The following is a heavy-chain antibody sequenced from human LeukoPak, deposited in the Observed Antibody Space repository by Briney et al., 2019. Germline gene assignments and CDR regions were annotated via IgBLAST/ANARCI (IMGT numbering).Heavy chain of an antibody. CDR2: ISAYNGNT. CDR1: GYTFTSYG. D-gene: IGHD3-10*01. V-gene: IGHV1-18*04. CDR3: ARDRPQELWFGEFYWYFDL. Sequence: ASVKVSCKASGYTFTSYGISWVRQAPGQGLEWMGWISAYNGNTNYAQKLQGRVTMTTDTSTSTAYMELRSLRSDDTAVYYCARDRPQELWFGEFYWYFDLWGRGTLVTVSS. J-gene: IGHJ2*01.